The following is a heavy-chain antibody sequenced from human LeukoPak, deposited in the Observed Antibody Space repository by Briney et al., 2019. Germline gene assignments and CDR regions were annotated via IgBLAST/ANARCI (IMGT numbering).Heavy chain of an antibody. CDR1: GYTLTSYG. D-gene: IGHD6-6*01. CDR2: ISAYNGNT. V-gene: IGHV1-18*01. CDR3: ARDVWARSIADLRGFDY. J-gene: IGHJ4*02. Sequence: GASVKVSCKASGYTLTSYGISWVRQAPGQGLEWMGWISAYNGNTNYAQKLRGRVTMTTDTSTSTAYMELRSLRSDDTAVYYCARDVWARSIADLRGFDYWGQGTLVTVSS.